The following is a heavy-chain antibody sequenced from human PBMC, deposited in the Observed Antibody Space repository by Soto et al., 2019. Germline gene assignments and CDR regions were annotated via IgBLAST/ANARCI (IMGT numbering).Heavy chain of an antibody. D-gene: IGHD2-2*01. J-gene: IGHJ4*02. Sequence: QVRLVQSGAEVKKPGASVKVSCKASGYTFTSYGIIWVRQAPGQGLEWMGWISAYNGNTNYAQKLQGRVTMTTDTPTSTAYMELRSLRSDDTAVYYCVSCPRLYYFDYWGQGTLVTVSS. CDR1: GYTFTSYG. CDR3: VSCPRLYYFDY. V-gene: IGHV1-18*01. CDR2: ISAYNGNT.